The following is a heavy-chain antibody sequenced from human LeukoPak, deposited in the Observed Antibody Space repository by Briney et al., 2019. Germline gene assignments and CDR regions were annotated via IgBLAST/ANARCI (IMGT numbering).Heavy chain of an antibody. D-gene: IGHD3-16*02. Sequence: PGGSLRLSCAASGFTFSIYSMHWVRQAPGKGLAWVGFIRSKAYGGTTEYAASVKGRFTISRDDSKSIAYLQMNSLKTEDTAVYYCTRDSRPGYDYVWGSYRADYWGQGTLVTVSS. J-gene: IGHJ4*02. CDR3: TRDSRPGYDYVWGSYRADY. V-gene: IGHV3-49*04. CDR1: GFTFSIYS. CDR2: IRSKAYGGTT.